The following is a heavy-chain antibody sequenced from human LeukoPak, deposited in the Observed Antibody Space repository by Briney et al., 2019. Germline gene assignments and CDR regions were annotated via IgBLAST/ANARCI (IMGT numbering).Heavy chain of an antibody. CDR1: GGSISEYY. D-gene: IGHD3-9*01. V-gene: IGHV4-59*01. CDR2: IYYSGST. J-gene: IGHJ3*02. CDR3: ARGVRYFVLDGFDI. Sequence: PSETLSLTCSVSGGSISEYYWSWIRQPAGQGLEWMGYIYYSGSTNYNHSLNSRVSISVDTSKNHYSLKLRSLTAADTALYYCARGVRYFVLDGFDIWGRGTMVTVSS.